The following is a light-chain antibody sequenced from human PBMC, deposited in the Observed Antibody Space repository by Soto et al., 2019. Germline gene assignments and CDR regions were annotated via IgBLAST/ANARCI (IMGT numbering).Light chain of an antibody. CDR1: QSLSSSD. CDR3: QKYGRSPPLT. Sequence: DIGLTQSPGTLSLSPGERATLSCRASQSLSSSDIAWYQQNPGRTPRLLIYGASSRANGIPDRFSGSGSGTDFTLTISRLEPEDFAVYFCQKYGRSPPLTFGQGTKVDIK. J-gene: IGKJ2*01. V-gene: IGKV3-20*01. CDR2: GAS.